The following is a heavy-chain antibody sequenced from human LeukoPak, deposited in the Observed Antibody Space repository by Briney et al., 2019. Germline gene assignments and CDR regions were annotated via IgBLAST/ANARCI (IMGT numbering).Heavy chain of an antibody. J-gene: IGHJ6*02. D-gene: IGHD2-2*01. CDR1: GGSVSSGSYY. Sequence: PSETLSLTCTVSGGSVSSGSYYWSWIWQPPGKGLEWIGYIYYSGSTNYNPSLKSRVTKSVDTSKNQFSLKLSSVTAADTAVYYCASTHCASPSCYSYYYSGLDVWGQGTTVTVSS. V-gene: IGHV4-61*01. CDR3: ASTHCASPSCYSYYYSGLDV. CDR2: IYYSGST.